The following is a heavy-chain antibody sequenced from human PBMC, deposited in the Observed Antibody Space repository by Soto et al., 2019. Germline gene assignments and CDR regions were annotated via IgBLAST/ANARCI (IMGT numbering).Heavy chain of an antibody. CDR3: ARVSDY. Sequence: QVLLQQWGAGRLKPSETLSLTCAVYGGSFIDYSWGWIRQSPGTGLEWIGEINHSGSANYNPSLKSRVTISGATSKNQFSLTLYSVTAADAAVYYCARVSDYWSQGTLVTVSS. J-gene: IGHJ4*02. CDR1: GGSFIDYS. V-gene: IGHV4-34*01. CDR2: INHSGSA.